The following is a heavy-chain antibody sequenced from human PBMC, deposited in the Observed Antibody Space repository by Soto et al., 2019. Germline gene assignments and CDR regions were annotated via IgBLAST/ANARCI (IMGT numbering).Heavy chain of an antibody. CDR3: ARRKERSGPHYFDY. V-gene: IGHV1-8*02. Sequence: GSVKVSCKASGYTFTTYDVSWVRQASGQGLEWMGWMNPSNGNTGYAQKFQGRVTMARNTPISTVYMELSGLRPDDTAVYYCARRKERSGPHYFDYWGQGTRVTVSS. CDR1: GYTFTTYD. D-gene: IGHD6-25*01. J-gene: IGHJ4*02. CDR2: MNPSNGNT.